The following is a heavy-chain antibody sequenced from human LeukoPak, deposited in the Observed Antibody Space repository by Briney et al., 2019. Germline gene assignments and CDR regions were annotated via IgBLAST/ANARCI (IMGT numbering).Heavy chain of an antibody. D-gene: IGHD2-15*01. J-gene: IGHJ6*03. Sequence: PGGSLRLSCAASGFTFSSYAMSWVRQAPGKGLEWVSGISGGVIGTYYADSVKGRFTISRDDSKNTLYLQMNSLRAEDTAVYYCAKDRVGNPYYYYMDVWGKGTTVTVSS. CDR1: GFTFSSYA. CDR2: ISGGVIGT. V-gene: IGHV3-23*01. CDR3: AKDRVGNPYYYYMDV.